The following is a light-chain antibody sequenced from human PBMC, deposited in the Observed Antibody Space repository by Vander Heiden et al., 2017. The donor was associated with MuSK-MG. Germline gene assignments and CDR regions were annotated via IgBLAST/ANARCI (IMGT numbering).Light chain of an antibody. CDR2: GAS. CDR1: QSVSRNY. Sequence: EIVLTQSPGTLSLFPGERATLSCRATQSVSRNYLAWYQQKPGQAPRLLIYGASSRATGIPDRFSGSGSGTDFTLTISRLEPEDFAVYYCQQYGRSPWTFGQGTKVEIK. CDR3: QQYGRSPWT. J-gene: IGKJ1*01. V-gene: IGKV3-20*01.